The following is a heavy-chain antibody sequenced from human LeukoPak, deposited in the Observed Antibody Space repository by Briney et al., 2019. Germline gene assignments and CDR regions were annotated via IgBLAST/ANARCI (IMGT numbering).Heavy chain of an antibody. Sequence: SETPSLTCAVYGGSFSGYYWSWIRQPPGKGLEWIGEINHSGSTNYNPSLKSRVSISLDESENQFSLELTSVTAADTAVYFCAREKGHLMEVDVWGQGTTVTVSS. CDR2: INHSGST. J-gene: IGHJ6*02. CDR3: AREKGHLMEVDV. D-gene: IGHD3-3*01. CDR1: GGSFSGYY. V-gene: IGHV4-34*01.